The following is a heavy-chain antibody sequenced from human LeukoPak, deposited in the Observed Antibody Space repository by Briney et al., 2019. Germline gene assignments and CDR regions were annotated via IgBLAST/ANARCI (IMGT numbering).Heavy chain of an antibody. CDR3: ARENSGSYREFDY. CDR2: INHSGST. Sequence: PSETLSLTCAVYGGSFSGYYWSWIRQPPGKGLEWIGEINHSGSTNYNPSLKSRVTISEDTSKNQFSLKLSSVTAADTAVFYCARENSGSYREFDYWGQGTLVTVSS. V-gene: IGHV4-34*01. CDR1: GGSFSGYY. J-gene: IGHJ4*02. D-gene: IGHD1-26*01.